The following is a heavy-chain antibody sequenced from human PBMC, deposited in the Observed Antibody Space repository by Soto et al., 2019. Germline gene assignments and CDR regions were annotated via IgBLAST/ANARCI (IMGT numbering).Heavy chain of an antibody. J-gene: IGHJ5*02. CDR1: GGTFSSYA. CDR3: ARSDYGDYVKRRNWFDP. V-gene: IGHV1-69*13. CDR2: IIPIFGTA. Sequence: GASVKVSCKASGGTFSSYAISWVRQAPGQGLEWMVGIIPIFGTANYAQKFQGRVTITADESTSTAYMELSSLRSEDTAVYYCARSDYGDYVKRRNWFDPWGQGTLVTVSS. D-gene: IGHD4-17*01.